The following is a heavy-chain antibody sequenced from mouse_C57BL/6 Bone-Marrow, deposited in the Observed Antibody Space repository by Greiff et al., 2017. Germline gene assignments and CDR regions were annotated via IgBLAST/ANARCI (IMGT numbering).Heavy chain of an antibody. CDR3: ARSYYGSSYN. V-gene: IGHV1-64*01. J-gene: IGHJ2*01. D-gene: IGHD1-1*01. CDR2: IHPNSGST. Sequence: VQLQQPGAELVKPGATVKLSCKASGYTFTSYWMHWVKQRPGQGLEWIGMIHPNSGSTNYNEKFKSKATLTVDKSSSTAYMQLSSLTSEDSAVYYCARSYYGSSYNWGQGTTLTVSS. CDR1: GYTFTSYW.